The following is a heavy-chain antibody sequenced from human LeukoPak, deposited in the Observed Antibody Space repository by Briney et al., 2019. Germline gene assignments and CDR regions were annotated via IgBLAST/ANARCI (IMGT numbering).Heavy chain of an antibody. Sequence: GSLRLSCAASGFTFSSYGMHWVRQAPGKGLEWVAVISYDGSNKYYADSVKGRFTISRDNSKNTLYLQMNSLRAEDTAVYYCAKDNGRYCSGGSCLLVDYWGQGTLVTVSS. CDR2: ISYDGSNK. D-gene: IGHD2-15*01. CDR1: GFTFSSYG. J-gene: IGHJ4*02. V-gene: IGHV3-30*18. CDR3: AKDNGRYCSGGSCLLVDY.